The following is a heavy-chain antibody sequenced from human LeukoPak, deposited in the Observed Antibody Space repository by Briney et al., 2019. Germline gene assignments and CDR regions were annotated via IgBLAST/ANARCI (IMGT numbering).Heavy chain of an antibody. D-gene: IGHD1-26*01. Sequence: PGGSLRLSCAASGFTFTSYAMSSVRQAPGRGLELVSAISGSGGSTYYADSVKGRFTISSDNSKNTLYLQMNSLRAEDTAVYYCAKRGAEVGATVAPGDYWGQGTLVTVSS. V-gene: IGHV3-23*01. CDR3: AKRGAEVGATVAPGDY. J-gene: IGHJ4*02. CDR1: GFTFTSYA. CDR2: ISGSGGST.